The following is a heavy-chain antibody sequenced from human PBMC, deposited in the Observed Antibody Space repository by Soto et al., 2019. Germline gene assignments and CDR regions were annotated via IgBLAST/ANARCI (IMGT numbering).Heavy chain of an antibody. CDR3: ARDPRLDFWSGYLDY. CDR2: ISYDGSNK. Sequence: LRLSCAASGFTFSSYAMHWVRQAPGKGLEWVAVISYDGSNKYYADSEEGRFTISRDNSKNTLYLQMNSLRAEDTAVYYCARDPRLDFWSGYLDYWGQGTLVTVSS. V-gene: IGHV3-30-3*01. D-gene: IGHD3-3*01. CDR1: GFTFSSYA. J-gene: IGHJ4*02.